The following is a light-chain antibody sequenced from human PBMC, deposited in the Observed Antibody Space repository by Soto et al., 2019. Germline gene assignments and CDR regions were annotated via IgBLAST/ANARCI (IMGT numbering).Light chain of an antibody. CDR3: SSYTTSRSYV. J-gene: IGLJ1*01. CDR2: EVS. CDR1: SSDVGGYNY. V-gene: IGLV2-14*01. Sequence: QSVLTQPASVSGSPGQSITISCTGTSSDVGGYNYVSWYEQHPGKAPKLMIYEVSNRPSGVSSRFSGSKSGNTASLTISGLQAEDEADYYCSSYTTSRSYVFGTGTKLTVL.